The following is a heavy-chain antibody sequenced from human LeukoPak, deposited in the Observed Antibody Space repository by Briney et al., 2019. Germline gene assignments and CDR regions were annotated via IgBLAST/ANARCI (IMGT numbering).Heavy chain of an antibody. D-gene: IGHD2-2*01. CDR2: INHSGRT. V-gene: IGHV4-34*01. Sequence: PSATLSLTCAVYGGSFSDYFWGWIRQPPGKGLEWIGEINHSGRTYYNPSLKSRVTISVDTSKNQFSLNLSSVTAADTAVYYCARDVVVVPAAIHYGMDVWGQGTTVTVSS. J-gene: IGHJ6*02. CDR1: GGSFSDYF. CDR3: ARDVVVVPAAIHYGMDV.